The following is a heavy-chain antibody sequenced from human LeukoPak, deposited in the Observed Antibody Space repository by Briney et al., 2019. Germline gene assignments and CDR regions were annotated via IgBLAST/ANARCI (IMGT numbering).Heavy chain of an antibody. CDR3: ARGHLYDYSTTSYYFDY. D-gene: IGHD5-12*01. CDR2: IYPGDSDT. V-gene: IGHV5-51*01. Sequence: GESLKISCKGSGYDFSGDWIGWVRQMPGKGLELMGIIYPGDSDTRYSPSFQGQVTISADKSISTAYLQWSSLKASDTAMYYCARGHLYDYSTTSYYFDYWGQGTLVTVSS. CDR1: GYDFSGDW. J-gene: IGHJ4*02.